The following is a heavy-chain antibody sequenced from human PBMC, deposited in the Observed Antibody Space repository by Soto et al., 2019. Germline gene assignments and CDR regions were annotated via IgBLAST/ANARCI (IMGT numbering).Heavy chain of an antibody. Sequence: PGGSLRLSCAASGFNLSHPWMTWVRQAAGKGLEWVGRIKSKTDGGTADYAAPVKGRFTISRDDSKNTVYLQMNSPKTEDTAVYYCTTGIYYDILTGHHNVAYWRQETLVTVSS. J-gene: IGHJ4*02. CDR3: TTGIYYDILTGHHNVAY. D-gene: IGHD3-9*01. CDR1: GFNLSHPW. CDR2: IKSKTDGGTA. V-gene: IGHV3-15*01.